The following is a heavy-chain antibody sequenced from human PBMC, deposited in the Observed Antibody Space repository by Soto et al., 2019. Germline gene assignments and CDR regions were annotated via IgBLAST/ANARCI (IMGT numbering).Heavy chain of an antibody. CDR1: GGSISSGDYY. CDR3: ARGSPPNSGYDHYYYYGMDV. J-gene: IGHJ6*02. CDR2: IYYSGST. Sequence: PSETLSLTCTVSGGSISSGDYYWSWIRQPPGKGLEWIGYIYYSGSTYYNPSLKSRVTISVDTSKNQFSLKLSSVTAADTAVYYCARGSPPNSGYDHYYYYGMDVWGQGTTVTVSS. V-gene: IGHV4-30-4*01. D-gene: IGHD5-12*01.